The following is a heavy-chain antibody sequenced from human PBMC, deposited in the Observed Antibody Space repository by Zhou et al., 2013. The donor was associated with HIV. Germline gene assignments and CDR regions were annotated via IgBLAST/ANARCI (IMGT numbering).Heavy chain of an antibody. CDR2: INPNSGGT. Sequence: QVQLVQSGAEVKKPGASVKVSCKASGYTFTGYYMHWVRQAPGQGHEWMGWINPNSGGTNYAQKFQGRVTMTRDTSISTAYMELSRLRSDDTAVYYCARGRGSSGYYSWGWAGKYGMDVWGQGTTVTVSS. CDR1: GYTFTGYY. J-gene: IGHJ6*02. V-gene: IGHV1-2*02. CDR3: ARGRGSSGYYSWGWAGKYGMDV. D-gene: IGHD3-22*01.